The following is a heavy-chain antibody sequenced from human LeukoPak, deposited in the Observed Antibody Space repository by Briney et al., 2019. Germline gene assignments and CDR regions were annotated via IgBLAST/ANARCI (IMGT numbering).Heavy chain of an antibody. V-gene: IGHV1-69*05. D-gene: IGHD1-1*01. CDR1: GGTFITYT. CDR2: IIPIFGTA. J-gene: IGHJ4*02. CDR3: ATYMLRDNWNVHTFDS. Sequence: ASVKVSCKASGGTFITYTINWVRQAPGQGLERMGGIIPIFGTANYAQKFQGRITITTDDSTSTAYMELSSLRSEDTAVYYCATYMLRDNWNVHTFDSWGQGTLVTVSS.